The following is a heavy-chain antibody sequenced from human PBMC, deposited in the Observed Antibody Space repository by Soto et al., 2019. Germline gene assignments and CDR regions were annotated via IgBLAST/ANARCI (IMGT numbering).Heavy chain of an antibody. Sequence: PGGSLRLSCAASGFTCSSYGMHWVRQAPGKGLEWVAVIWYDGSSKYDADSVKGRFTISRDNSKNTRDLQMSSLRAEDTAVYYYARDYPRPIVVVDPYYYYGMDDCGPSTTVTVS. CDR3: ARDYPRPIVVVDPYYYYGMDD. D-gene: IGHD2-15*01. CDR1: GFTCSSYG. CDR2: IWYDGSSK. J-gene: IGHJ6*02. V-gene: IGHV3-33*01.